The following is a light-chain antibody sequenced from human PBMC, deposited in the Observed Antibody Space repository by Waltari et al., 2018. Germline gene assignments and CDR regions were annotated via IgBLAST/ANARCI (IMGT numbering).Light chain of an antibody. V-gene: IGKV3-20*01. Sequence: LVLTQSPGSLSLSTGERATLSCRASQSVGKYLAWYQQKPGQAPRLLIYGASSRAAGIPDRFSGSGSGADFSLTISRLEPEDFAVYYCQHHVRLPATFGQGTKVE. CDR3: QHHVRLPAT. CDR2: GAS. J-gene: IGKJ1*01. CDR1: QSVGKY.